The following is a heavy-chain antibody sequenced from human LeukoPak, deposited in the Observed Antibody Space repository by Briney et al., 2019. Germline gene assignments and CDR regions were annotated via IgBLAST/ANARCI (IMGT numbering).Heavy chain of an antibody. CDR3: ARDRAAAGTVSIVAY. CDR2: ISAYNGNT. D-gene: IGHD6-13*01. J-gene: IGHJ4*02. Sequence: GASVKVSCRASGYTFTSYGISWVRQAPGQGLEWMGWISAYNGNTNYAQHLQGRVTMTTDTSTSTAYMELRSLRSDDTAVYYCARDRAAAGTVSIVAYWGQGTLVTVSS. V-gene: IGHV1-18*04. CDR1: GYTFTSYG.